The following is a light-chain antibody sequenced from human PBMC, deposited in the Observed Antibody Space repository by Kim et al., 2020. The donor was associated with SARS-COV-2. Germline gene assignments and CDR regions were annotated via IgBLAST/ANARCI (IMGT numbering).Light chain of an antibody. V-gene: IGKV1-9*01. CDR2: GAS. CDR1: QDITND. J-gene: IGKJ1*01. CDR3: QQVDSFPWT. Sequence: GDRVTITCRASQDITNDLTWCQQKPGKAPNLLIYGASTLQSGVPSRFSGSGSGTEFTLTISSLQPEDFATYYCQQVDSFPWTFGQGTKVDIK.